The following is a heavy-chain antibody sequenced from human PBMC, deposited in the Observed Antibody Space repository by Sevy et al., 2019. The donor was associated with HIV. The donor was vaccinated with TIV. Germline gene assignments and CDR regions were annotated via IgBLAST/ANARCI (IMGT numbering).Heavy chain of an antibody. D-gene: IGHD6-19*01. CDR1: GGPISSYY. V-gene: IGHV4-4*07. J-gene: IGHJ3*02. CDR2: IYTSGST. Sequence: SETLSLTCTVSGGPISSYYWSWIRQPAGKGLEWIGRIYTSGSTNYNPSLKSRVTMSVDTSKNQFSLKLSSVTAADTAVYYCARDKGYSSGWYGDAFDIWGQWTMVTVSS. CDR3: ARDKGYSSGWYGDAFDI.